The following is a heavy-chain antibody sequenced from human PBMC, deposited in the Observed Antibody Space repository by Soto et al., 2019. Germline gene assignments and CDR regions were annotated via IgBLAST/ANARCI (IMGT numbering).Heavy chain of an antibody. CDR2: IYHSGST. CDR3: ARRGGQQLFGPSYYYYMDV. CDR1: GGSISSGGYS. V-gene: IGHV4-30-2*01. Sequence: SETLSLTCAVSGGSISSGGYSWSWIRQPPGKGLEWIGYIYHSGSTYYSPSLKSRVTISVDKSISTAYLQWSSLKASDTAMYYCARRGGQQLFGPSYYYYMDVWGKGTTVTVSS. J-gene: IGHJ6*03. D-gene: IGHD6-13*01.